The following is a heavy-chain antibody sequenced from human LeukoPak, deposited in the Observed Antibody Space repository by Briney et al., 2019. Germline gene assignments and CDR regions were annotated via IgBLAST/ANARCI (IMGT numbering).Heavy chain of an antibody. V-gene: IGHV4-4*02. D-gene: IGHD2-15*01. CDR2: IYHSGST. Sequence: PSETLSLTCAVSGGSISSSNWWSWVRQPPGKGLEWIGEIYHSGSTNYNPSLKSRVTISVDKSKNQFSLKLSSVTAADTAVYYCARTPCSGGSCYSYEKGDAFDIWGQGTMVTVSS. CDR3: ARTPCSGGSCYSYEKGDAFDI. J-gene: IGHJ3*02. CDR1: GGSISSSNW.